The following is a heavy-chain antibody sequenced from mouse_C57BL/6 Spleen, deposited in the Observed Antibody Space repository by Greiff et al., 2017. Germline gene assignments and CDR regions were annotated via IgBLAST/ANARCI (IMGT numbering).Heavy chain of an antibody. CDR3: ARKEVELGDFDY. Sequence: VQLQQSGAELVKPGASVKISCKASGSAFSSYWMNWVKQRPGTGLEWIGQIYPGDGDTNYNGKFKGKATLTADKSSSTAYVQLSSLTSEDSAVYYCARKEVELGDFDYWGQGTTLTVSS. J-gene: IGHJ2*01. V-gene: IGHV1-80*01. D-gene: IGHD4-1*01. CDR1: GSAFSSYW. CDR2: IYPGDGDT.